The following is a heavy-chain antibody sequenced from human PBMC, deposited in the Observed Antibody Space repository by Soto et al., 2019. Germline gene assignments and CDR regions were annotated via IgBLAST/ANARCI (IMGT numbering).Heavy chain of an antibody. CDR1: GFIFENFG. CDR3: AKNQGVELVPLATVDWFDP. J-gene: IGHJ5*02. Sequence: LGLSCAASGFIFENFGMSWVRQAPGKGLEWISSISGSGFKKYYADSVKGRFTISRDNSKSTVYLELNNLSAEDTAVYHCAKNQGVELVPLATVDWFDPWGQGSVVTVSS. D-gene: IGHD1-26*01. CDR2: ISGSGFKK. V-gene: IGHV3-23*01.